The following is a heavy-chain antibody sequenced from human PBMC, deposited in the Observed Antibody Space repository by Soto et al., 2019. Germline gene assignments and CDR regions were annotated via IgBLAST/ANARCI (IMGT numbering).Heavy chain of an antibody. CDR2: INAGNGNT. V-gene: IGHV1-3*01. CDR1: GYTFANYG. Sequence: ASVKVSCKASGYTFANYGIHWVRQAPGQRLEWMGWINAGNGNTKYSQKFQDRVTITRDTSASTAYMELTSLRSEDTSVYYCASSGYSRAWYHRYFDFWGRGTLVTVSA. CDR3: ASSGYSRAWYHRYFDF. D-gene: IGHD6-19*01. J-gene: IGHJ2*01.